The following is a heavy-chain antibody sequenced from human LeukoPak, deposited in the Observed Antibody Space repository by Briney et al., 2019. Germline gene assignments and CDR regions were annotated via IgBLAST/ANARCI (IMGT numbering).Heavy chain of an antibody. V-gene: IGHV1-18*01. Sequence: ASVKVSCKASGYTFTSYGISWVRQAPGQGLEWMGWISAYNGNTNYAQKLQGRVTMTTDTSTSTAYMELRNLRSDDTAVYYCARTYYYDSGGYYYYYYGMDVWGQGTTVTVSS. J-gene: IGHJ6*02. CDR2: ISAYNGNT. CDR3: ARTYYYDSGGYYYYYYGMDV. D-gene: IGHD3-22*01. CDR1: GYTFTSYG.